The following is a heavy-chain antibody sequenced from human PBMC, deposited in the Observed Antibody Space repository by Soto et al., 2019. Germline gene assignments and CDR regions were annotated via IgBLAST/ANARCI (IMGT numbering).Heavy chain of an antibody. CDR2: IWYDGSNK. D-gene: IGHD3-22*01. CDR1: GFTFSSYG. CDR3: ARDRGTRYYYDSSHTFDY. J-gene: IGHJ4*02. V-gene: IGHV3-33*01. Sequence: QVQLVESGGGVVQPGRSLRLSCAASGFTFSSYGMHWVRQAPGKGLEWVAVIWYDGSNKYYADSVKGRFTISRDNSKNTLYLQMNSLRAEDTAVYYCARDRGTRYYYDSSHTFDYWGQGTLVTVSS.